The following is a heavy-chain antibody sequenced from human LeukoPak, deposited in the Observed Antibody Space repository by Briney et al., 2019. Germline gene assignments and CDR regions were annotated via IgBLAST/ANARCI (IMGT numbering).Heavy chain of an antibody. CDR2: INPNSGGT. CDR1: GYTFTGYY. D-gene: IGHD5-12*01. V-gene: IGHV1-2*02. CDR3: ARVRYSGYDRNIDY. Sequence: ASVKVSCKASGYTFTGYYMHWVRPAPGQGLEWMGWINPNSGGTNYAQKFQGRVTMTRDTSISTAYMELSRLRSDDTAVYYCARVRYSGYDRNIDYWGQGTLVTVSS. J-gene: IGHJ4*02.